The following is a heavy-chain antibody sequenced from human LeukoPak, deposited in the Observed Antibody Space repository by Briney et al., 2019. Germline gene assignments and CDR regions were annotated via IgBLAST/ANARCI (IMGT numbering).Heavy chain of an antibody. Sequence: SETLSLTCTVSGDSISSSSYYWGWIRQPPGKGLERIGSIYYSGSVYYNSSLKSRVTISVDTSKSQFSLKLTSVTAADTAVYYCARHGSSGYYPGRFDYWGQGTLVTVSS. J-gene: IGHJ4*02. CDR2: IYYSGSV. D-gene: IGHD3-22*01. CDR1: GDSISSSSYY. CDR3: ARHGSSGYYPGRFDY. V-gene: IGHV4-39*01.